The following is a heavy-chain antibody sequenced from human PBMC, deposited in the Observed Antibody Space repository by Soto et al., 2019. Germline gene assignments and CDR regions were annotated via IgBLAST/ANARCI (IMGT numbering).Heavy chain of an antibody. D-gene: IGHD2-2*01. V-gene: IGHV1-18*04. Sequence: QVQLVQSGAEVKKPGASVKVSCKASGYTLNSYGITWVRQAPGQGLEWMGWISTYNGKTNYAQKVQGRVTMTTDTSTSTAYMELRSLTSHDTAVYYCARGALPTATPSCFAPWGQGTLLTVSS. CDR1: GYTLNSYG. J-gene: IGHJ5*02. CDR2: ISTYNGKT. CDR3: ARGALPTATPSCFAP.